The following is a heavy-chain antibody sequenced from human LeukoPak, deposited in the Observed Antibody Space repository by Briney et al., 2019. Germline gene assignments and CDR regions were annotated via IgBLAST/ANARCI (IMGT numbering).Heavy chain of an antibody. J-gene: IGHJ4*02. CDR1: GGSFSGYY. V-gene: IGHV4-34*01. CDR2: INHSGST. Sequence: PSETLSLTCAVYGGSFSGYYWSWIRQPPGKGLEWIGEINHSGSTNYNPSLKSRVTISVDTSKNQFSLKLSSVTAADTAVYYCARWAYSSSWYGVRYFDYRGQGTLVTVSS. CDR3: ARWAYSSSWYGVRYFDY. D-gene: IGHD6-13*01.